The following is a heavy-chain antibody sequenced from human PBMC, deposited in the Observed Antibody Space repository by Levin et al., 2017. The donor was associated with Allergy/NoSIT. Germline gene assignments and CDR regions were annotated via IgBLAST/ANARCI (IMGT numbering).Heavy chain of an antibody. CDR3: ARAQWLAGLGDY. V-gene: IGHV3-33*01. CDR1: GFTFSSYG. CDR2: IWYDGSNK. J-gene: IGHJ4*02. D-gene: IGHD6-19*01. Sequence: TGGSLRLSCAASGFTFSSYGMHWVRQAPGKGLEWVAVIWYDGSNKYYADSVKGRFTISRDNSKNTLYLQMNSLRAEDTAVYYCARAQWLAGLGDYWGQGTLVTVSS.